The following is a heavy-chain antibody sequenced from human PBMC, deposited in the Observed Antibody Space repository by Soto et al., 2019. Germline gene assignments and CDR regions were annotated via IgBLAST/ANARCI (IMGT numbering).Heavy chain of an antibody. CDR1: GGTFSSYA. CDR3: ARDRTLSSITMVPGYFDS. CDR2: IIHIFGTA. J-gene: IGHJ4*02. V-gene: IGHV1-69*13. Sequence: SVKVSCKAPGGTFSSYAISWVRQAPGQGLEWMGGIIHIFGTANYAQKFQGRVTITADESTSTAYMELSSLRSEDTAVYYCARDRTLSSITMVPGYFDSWGQGTLVTVLL. D-gene: IGHD3-10*01.